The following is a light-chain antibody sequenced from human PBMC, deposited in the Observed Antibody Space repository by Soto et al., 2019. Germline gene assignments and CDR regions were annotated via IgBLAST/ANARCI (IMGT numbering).Light chain of an antibody. CDR1: SSDVGGYNY. J-gene: IGLJ1*01. V-gene: IGLV2-8*01. CDR2: EVS. Sequence: QYALTQPPSASGSPGQSVTISCTGTSSDVGGYNYVSWYQQHPGKAPKLMIYEVSKRPSGVPDRFSGSKSGNTASLTVSGLQAEDEADYYCTSYAGSNNFFYVFGTGTKVTVL. CDR3: TSYAGSNNFFYV.